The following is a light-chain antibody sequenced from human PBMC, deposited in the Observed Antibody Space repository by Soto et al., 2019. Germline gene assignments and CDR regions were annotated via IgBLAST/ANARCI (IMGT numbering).Light chain of an antibody. CDR1: HSLLHSNGFIY. CDR2: LGS. J-gene: IGKJ1*01. CDR3: MQALQVPPT. V-gene: IGKV2-28*01. Sequence: DIVMTQSPLSLPVTPGEPASISCRSSHSLLHSNGFIYLDWYLQKPGQPPQLLIYLGSFRASGVSDRLSGSGSGTDFTLQISTVEAEDVGVYYCMQALQVPPTFGQGTKV.